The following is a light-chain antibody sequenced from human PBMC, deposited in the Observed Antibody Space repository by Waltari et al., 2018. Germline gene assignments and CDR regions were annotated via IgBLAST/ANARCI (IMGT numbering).Light chain of an antibody. V-gene: IGKV1-5*03. CDR3: HHYYIPPLT. CDR1: QSISSR. Sequence: DIQMTQSPSTLSASVGDRVTITCRASQSISSRLAWYQQKPGKAPKLLIYKASSLESGVPSRFSGSGSGTEFTLTISSLQAEDVAVYYCHHYYIPPLTFGQGTRLEI. CDR2: KAS. J-gene: IGKJ5*01.